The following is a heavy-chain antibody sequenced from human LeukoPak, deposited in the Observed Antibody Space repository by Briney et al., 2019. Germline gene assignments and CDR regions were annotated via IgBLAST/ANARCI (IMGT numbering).Heavy chain of an antibody. Sequence: ASVKVSCQASGYIFTCYVMSWVRQAPGQGLEWMGWISAYKGNTHYAQKLQGRVTMNTDTSTSKAYMELRSLRSDDTAVYYCPRVREGYYYGSGTDWDAFDIWRQATMVTV. J-gene: IGHJ3*02. D-gene: IGHD3-10*01. CDR1: GYIFTCYV. V-gene: IGHV1-18*01. CDR3: PRVREGYYYGSGTDWDAFDI. CDR2: ISAYKGNT.